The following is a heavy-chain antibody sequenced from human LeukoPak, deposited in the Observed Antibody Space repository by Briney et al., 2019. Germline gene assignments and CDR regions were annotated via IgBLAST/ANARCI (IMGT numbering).Heavy chain of an antibody. Sequence: TGGSLRLSCAASGFTFSSYGMHWVRQAPGKGLEWVAFIRYDGSNKYYADSVKGRFTISRDNSKDTLYLQMNSLRAEDTAVYYCAKSIAVAFYSWGQGTLVTVSS. D-gene: IGHD6-19*01. CDR2: IRYDGSNK. CDR3: AKSIAVAFYS. V-gene: IGHV3-30*02. J-gene: IGHJ4*02. CDR1: GFTFSSYG.